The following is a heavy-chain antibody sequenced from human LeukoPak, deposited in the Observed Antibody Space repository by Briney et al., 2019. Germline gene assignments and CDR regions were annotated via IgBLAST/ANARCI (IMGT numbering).Heavy chain of an antibody. CDR3: AIDPRFWSKQGNFDY. D-gene: IGHD3-3*01. J-gene: IGHJ4*02. CDR1: GFTFSSYW. Sequence: GGSLRLSCAASGFTFSSYWMSWGRQAPGKGLEWVANIKQDGSKKYYVDSVKGRFTISRDNAKNSLYLQMNSLRAEDTAVYYCAIDPRFWSKQGNFDYWGQGTLVTVSS. V-gene: IGHV3-7*01. CDR2: IKQDGSKK.